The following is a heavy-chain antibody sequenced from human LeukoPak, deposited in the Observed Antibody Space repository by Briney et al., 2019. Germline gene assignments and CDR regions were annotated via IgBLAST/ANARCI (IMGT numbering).Heavy chain of an antibody. CDR3: ARDPRGWQQLVRGAFDI. CDR1: GGSISSGSYY. CDR2: IYTSGST. J-gene: IGHJ3*02. Sequence: SQTLSLTCTVSGGSISSGSYYWSWIRQPAGKGLEWIGRIYTSGSTNYNPSLKSRVTISVDTSKNQFSLKLSSVTAADTAVYYCARDPRGWQQLVRGAFDIWGRGTMVTVSS. V-gene: IGHV4-61*02. D-gene: IGHD6-13*01.